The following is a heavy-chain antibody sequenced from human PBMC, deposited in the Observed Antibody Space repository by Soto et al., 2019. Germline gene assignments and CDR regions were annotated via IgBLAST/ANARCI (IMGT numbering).Heavy chain of an antibody. CDR3: AHSPWGAAPDY. CDR1: GFSLSARGVG. J-gene: IGHJ4*02. D-gene: IGHD3-16*01. CDR2: IYWNDDK. Sequence: QITLKESGPTLVKPTQTLTLTCTFSGFSLSARGVGVGWIRQPPGKALEWLALIYWNDDKRYSPSLQSRLTITKDASKNQVVFSMTNVDPAVTATYYCAHSPWGAAPDYWGQGTLVTVSS. V-gene: IGHV2-5*01.